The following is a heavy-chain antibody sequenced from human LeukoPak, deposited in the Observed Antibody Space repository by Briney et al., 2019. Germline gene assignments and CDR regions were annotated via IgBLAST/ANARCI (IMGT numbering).Heavy chain of an antibody. Sequence: SETLSLTCAVSGYSISSGYYWGWIRQPPGKGLEWIGSIYHSGSTYYNPSLKSRVTISVDTSKNQFSLKLSSVTAADTAVYYCARHPYDFWSGYLYSDYWGQGTLVTVSS. CDR2: IYHSGST. J-gene: IGHJ4*02. D-gene: IGHD3-3*01. CDR3: ARHPYDFWSGYLYSDY. V-gene: IGHV4-38-2*01. CDR1: GYSISSGYY.